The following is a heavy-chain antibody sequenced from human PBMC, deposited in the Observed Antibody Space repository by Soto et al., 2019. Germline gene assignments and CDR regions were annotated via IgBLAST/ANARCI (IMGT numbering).Heavy chain of an antibody. Sequence: GGSLRLSCAASGFTVSSNYMSWVRQAPGKGLEWVSVIYSGGSTYYADSVKGRFTISRDNSKNTLYLQMNSLRAEDTAVYYCASNSGIAARYYYYYMDVWGKGTTVTVSS. CDR2: IYSGGST. V-gene: IGHV3-66*01. J-gene: IGHJ6*03. CDR1: GFTVSSNY. D-gene: IGHD6-6*01. CDR3: ASNSGIAARYYYYYMDV.